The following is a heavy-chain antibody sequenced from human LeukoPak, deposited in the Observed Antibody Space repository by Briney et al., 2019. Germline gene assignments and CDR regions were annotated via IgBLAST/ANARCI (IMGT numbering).Heavy chain of an antibody. CDR3: ARGRRDYFDY. V-gene: IGHV4-31*03. J-gene: IGHJ4*02. CDR2: IYYSRST. D-gene: IGHD2-15*01. Sequence: SETLSLTCTVSGGSISSGGYYWSWIRQHPGKGLEWIGYIYYSRSTYYNPSLKSRVTISVDTSKNQFSLKLSSVTAADTAVYYCARGRRDYFDYWGQGTLVTVSS. CDR1: GGSISSGGYY.